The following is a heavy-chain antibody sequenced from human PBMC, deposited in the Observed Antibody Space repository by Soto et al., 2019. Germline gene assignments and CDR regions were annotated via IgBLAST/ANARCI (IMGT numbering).Heavy chain of an antibody. D-gene: IGHD6-19*01. V-gene: IGHV1-69*02. CDR1: GGTFSSYT. J-gene: IGHJ5*02. CDR3: AMNLAVAGTYNWFDP. Sequence: SVKVSCKASGGTFSSYTISWVRQAPGQGLEWMGRIIPILGIANYAQKFQGRVTITADKSTSTAYMELSSLRSEDTAVYYCAMNLAVAGTYNWFDPWGQGILVTVSS. CDR2: IIPILGIA.